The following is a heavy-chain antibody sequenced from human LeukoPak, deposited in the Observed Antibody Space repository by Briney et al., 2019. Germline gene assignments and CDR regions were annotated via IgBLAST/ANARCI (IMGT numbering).Heavy chain of an antibody. CDR3: AKEREAYCSGGSCYGSDKLLPAHY. CDR1: GFTFSSCA. D-gene: IGHD2-15*01. V-gene: IGHV3-23*01. J-gene: IGHJ4*02. Sequence: GGSLTLLCAASGFTFSSCAATWVRQAPRKGLEWVSSISGTGGSTFYADSVKGRFTISRDNSKNTLYLQLNSLRAEDTAIYYCAKEREAYCSGGSCYGSDKLLPAHYWGQRT. CDR2: ISGTGGST.